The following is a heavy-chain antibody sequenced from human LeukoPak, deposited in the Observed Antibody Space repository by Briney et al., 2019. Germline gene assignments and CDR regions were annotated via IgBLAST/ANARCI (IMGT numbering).Heavy chain of an antibody. CDR2: IYYSGTT. CDR1: GGSISSSSYY. J-gene: IGHJ4*02. CDR3: ARYVVTRGYSFDY. V-gene: IGHV4-39*01. D-gene: IGHD4-23*01. Sequence: SETLSLTCTVSGGSISSSSYYWGWVRQPPGKGPEWIGTIYYSGTTYYNPSLKSRVTVSVDTSKNQFSLRLSSVTAADTAVYFCARYVVTRGYSFDYWGQGTLVTVSS.